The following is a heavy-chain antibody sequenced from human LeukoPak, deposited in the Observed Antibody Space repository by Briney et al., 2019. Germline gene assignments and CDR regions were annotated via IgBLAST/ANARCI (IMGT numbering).Heavy chain of an antibody. Sequence: ASVKVSCKASGYTFTSYYMHWMRQAPGQGLEWMGRINPNSGGTNYAQKFQGRVTMTRDTSISTAYMELSRLRSDDTAVYYCAINTDRNLPIDYWGQGTLVTVSS. J-gene: IGHJ4*02. CDR3: AINTDRNLPIDY. V-gene: IGHV1-2*06. CDR1: GYTFTSYY. D-gene: IGHD1-14*01. CDR2: INPNSGGT.